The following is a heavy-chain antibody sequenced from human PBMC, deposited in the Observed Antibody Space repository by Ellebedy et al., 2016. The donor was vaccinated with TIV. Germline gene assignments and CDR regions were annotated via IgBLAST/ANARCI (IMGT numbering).Heavy chain of an antibody. J-gene: IGHJ4*02. V-gene: IGHV3-33*01. CDR3: ARDKGEYEEMATIIGY. D-gene: IGHD5-24*01. Sequence: GGSLRLFXAASGFTFSSYGMHWVRQAPGKGLEWVAVIWYDGSNKYYADSVKGRFTISRDNSKNTLYLQMNSLRAEDTAVYYCARDKGEYEEMATIIGYWGQGTLVTVSS. CDR2: IWYDGSNK. CDR1: GFTFSSYG.